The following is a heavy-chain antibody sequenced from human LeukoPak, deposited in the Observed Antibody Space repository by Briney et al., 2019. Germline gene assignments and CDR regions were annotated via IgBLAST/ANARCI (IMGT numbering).Heavy chain of an antibody. Sequence: SETLSLTCAVYGGSFSGYYWSWIRQPPGKGLEWIGEINHSGSTNYNPSLKSRVTISVDTSKNQFSLKLSSVTAADTAVYYCARGVGRFSEWLLRMDYFDYWGQGTLVTVSS. CDR1: GGSFSGYY. J-gene: IGHJ4*02. CDR3: ARGVGRFSEWLLRMDYFDY. CDR2: INHSGST. D-gene: IGHD3-3*01. V-gene: IGHV4-34*01.